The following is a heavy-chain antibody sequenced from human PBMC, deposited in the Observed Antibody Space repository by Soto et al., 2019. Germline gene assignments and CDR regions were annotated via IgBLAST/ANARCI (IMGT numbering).Heavy chain of an antibody. V-gene: IGHV4-39*01. CDR2: IYYSGST. D-gene: IGHD6-19*01. CDR3: AVLRGIAVAGENY. J-gene: IGHJ4*02. Sequence: PSETLSLTCTVSGGSISSSSYYWGWIRQPPGKGLEWIGSIYYSGSTYYNPSLKSRVTISVDTSKNQFSLKLSSVTAADTAVYYCAVLRGIAVAGENYWGQGTLVTVSS. CDR1: GGSISSSSYY.